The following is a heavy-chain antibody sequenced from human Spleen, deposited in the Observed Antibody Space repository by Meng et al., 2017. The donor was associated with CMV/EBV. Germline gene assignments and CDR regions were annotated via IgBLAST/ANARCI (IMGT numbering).Heavy chain of an antibody. CDR1: GYTFTTYF. CDR2: INPSGGST. Sequence: QVQLEQSGAEVKKPGASVKVSCKASGYTFTTYFIHLVQKAPEQGLEWMGLINPSGGSTSYAQKFQGRVTMARDTSTSTVYRELSSRRSEDTAVYYCARAPGSSLDYWGQGTLVTVSS. D-gene: IGHD2-2*01. CDR3: ARAPGSSLDY. J-gene: IGHJ4*02. V-gene: IGHV1-46*01.